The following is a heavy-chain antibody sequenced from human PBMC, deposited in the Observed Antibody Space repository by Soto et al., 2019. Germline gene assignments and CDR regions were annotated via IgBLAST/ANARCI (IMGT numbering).Heavy chain of an antibody. CDR2: IYYSGNI. Sequence: QVQLQESGPGLVKPSQTLSLTCTVSGGSISSGGYYWSWIRQRPGKGLEWIGYIYYSGNIYYNPSLKSRVTISVDTSKNQFSLKLSSVTAAGTAVYYCARAGGIAAPDAFDIWGQGTMVTVSS. D-gene: IGHD6-13*01. CDR1: GGSISSGGYY. J-gene: IGHJ3*02. V-gene: IGHV4-31*03. CDR3: ARAGGIAAPDAFDI.